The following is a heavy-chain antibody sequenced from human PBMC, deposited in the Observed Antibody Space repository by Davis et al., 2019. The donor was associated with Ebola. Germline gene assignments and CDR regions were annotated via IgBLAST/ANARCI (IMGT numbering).Heavy chain of an antibody. CDR3: ARDCTNGVCYIDY. V-gene: IGHV1-69*04. CDR1: GGTFSSYA. Sequence: AASVKVSCKASGGTFSSYAISWVRQAPGQGLEWMGRIIPILGIANYAQKFQGRVTITADKSTSTAYMELSSLRSEDTAVYYCARDCTNGVCYIDYWGQGTLVTVSS. J-gene: IGHJ4*02. D-gene: IGHD2-8*01. CDR2: IIPILGIA.